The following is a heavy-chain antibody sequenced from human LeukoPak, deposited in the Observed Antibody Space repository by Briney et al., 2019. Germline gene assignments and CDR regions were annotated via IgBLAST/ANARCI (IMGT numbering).Heavy chain of an antibody. Sequence: GGSLRLSCTASGFTFSSYAMSWVRQAPGKGLEWVSAISGSGGNTYYADSVKGRFTISTDNSKNTLYLQMSSLRAEDTAVYYCAGNSSGYYYYYWGPGTLVTVSS. V-gene: IGHV3-23*01. D-gene: IGHD3-22*01. CDR1: GFTFSSYA. J-gene: IGHJ4*02. CDR2: ISGSGGNT. CDR3: AGNSSGYYYYY.